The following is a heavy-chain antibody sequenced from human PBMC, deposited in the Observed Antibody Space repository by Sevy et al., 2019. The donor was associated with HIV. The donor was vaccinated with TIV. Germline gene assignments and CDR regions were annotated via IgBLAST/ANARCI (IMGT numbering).Heavy chain of an antibody. D-gene: IGHD1-26*01. Sequence: WGSLRLSCAASGFTFSSHAMHWVRQAPGKGLDWVAVISSDGNSQYSADSVKGRFTISRDNSKNTLYLQMDSLRVEDTAVYYCARDLISGSYSQSLDYWGQGTLVTVSS. CDR3: ARDLISGSYSQSLDY. J-gene: IGHJ4*02. CDR2: ISSDGNSQ. V-gene: IGHV3-30*04. CDR1: GFTFSSHA.